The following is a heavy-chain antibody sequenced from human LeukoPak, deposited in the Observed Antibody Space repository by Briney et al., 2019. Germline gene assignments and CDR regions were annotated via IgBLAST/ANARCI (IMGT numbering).Heavy chain of an antibody. CDR1: GFTFSDFY. J-gene: IGHJ6*03. CDR3: AKDAGTTYYYMDV. V-gene: IGHV3-11*04. CDR2: ISSSGDTI. D-gene: IGHD1-1*01. Sequence: GGSLRLSCAASGFTFSDFYMSWIRQAPGKGLEWVSYISSSGDTIYYADSLKGRFTVSRDNAKNSLYLQMNSLRAEDTAVYYCAKDAGTTYYYMDVWGKGTTVTISS.